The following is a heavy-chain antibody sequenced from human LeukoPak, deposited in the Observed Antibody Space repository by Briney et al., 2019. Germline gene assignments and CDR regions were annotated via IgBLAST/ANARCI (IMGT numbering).Heavy chain of an antibody. CDR2: INHSGST. Sequence: SETLSLTCAVYGGSFSGYYWSWIRQPPGKGLEWIGEINHSGSTNYNPSLKSRVTISVDTSKNQFSLKLSSVTAADTAVYYCARASGYSGYDGDPWGQGTLVTVSS. CDR1: GGSFSGYY. V-gene: IGHV4-34*01. J-gene: IGHJ5*02. D-gene: IGHD5-12*01. CDR3: ARASGYSGYDGDP.